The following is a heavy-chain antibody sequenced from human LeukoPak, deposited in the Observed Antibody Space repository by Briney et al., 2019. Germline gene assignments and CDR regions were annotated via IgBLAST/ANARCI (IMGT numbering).Heavy chain of an antibody. CDR2: VIVTFSAT. CDR1: GGTLNRYA. V-gene: IGHV1-69*06. CDR3: ARGPSVNYYMDV. J-gene: IGHJ6*03. Sequence: AAVKVSCKASGGTLNRYAINWVRQAPGQGLEGMGRVIVTFSATKYAQKLQGRVTISANTSTNPAYMDLTSLRSEDTAVYYCARGPSVNYYMDVWGKGTTVIVSS.